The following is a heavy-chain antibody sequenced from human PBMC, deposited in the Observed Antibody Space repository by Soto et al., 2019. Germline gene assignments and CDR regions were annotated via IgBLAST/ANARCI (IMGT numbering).Heavy chain of an antibody. V-gene: IGHV3-21*01. CDR2: ISSSSSYI. CDR1: GFTFSSYS. D-gene: IGHD5-18*01. Sequence: EVQLVESGGGLVKPGGSLRLSCAASGFTFSSYSMNWVRQAPGKGLEWVSSISSSSSYIYYADSVKVRFTISRDNAKNSLYLQMNSLRAEDTAVYYCARDQPGYSYCYGLGDWGKGTLVTVSS. J-gene: IGHJ4*02. CDR3: ARDQPGYSYCYGLGD.